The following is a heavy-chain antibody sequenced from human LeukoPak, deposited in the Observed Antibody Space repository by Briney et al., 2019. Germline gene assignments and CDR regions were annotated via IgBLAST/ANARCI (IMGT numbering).Heavy chain of an antibody. CDR2: IIPISGTA. V-gene: IGHV1-69*05. J-gene: IGHJ6*03. Sequence: ASVKVSCKASGGTFSSYAISWVRQAPGQGLEWMGGIIPISGTANYARKFQGRVTITTDESTSTAYMELSSLRSEDTAVYYCARDSRIWPYYYYYMDVWGKGTTVTVSS. CDR1: GGTFSSYA. D-gene: IGHD1-14*01. CDR3: ARDSRIWPYYYYYMDV.